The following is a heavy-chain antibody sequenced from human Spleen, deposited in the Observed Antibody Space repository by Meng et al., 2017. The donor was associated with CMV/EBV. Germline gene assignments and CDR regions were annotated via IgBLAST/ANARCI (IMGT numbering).Heavy chain of an antibody. J-gene: IGHJ4*02. D-gene: IGHD3-3*01. CDR3: ARGGQKSRVSGVAVYYFDY. CDR2: INHSGST. CDR1: GGSLSSSNY. V-gene: IGHV4-34*01. Sequence: SETLSLTCTVSGGSLSSSNYWGWIRQPPGKGLEWIGEINHSGSTNYNPSLKSRATISVDTSKNQFSLKLSSVTAADTAVYYCARGGQKSRVSGVAVYYFDYWGQGTPVTVSS.